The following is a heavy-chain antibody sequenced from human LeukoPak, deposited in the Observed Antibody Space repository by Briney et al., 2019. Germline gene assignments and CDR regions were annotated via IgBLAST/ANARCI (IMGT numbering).Heavy chain of an antibody. CDR2: IYTSGST. D-gene: IGHD3-9*01. J-gene: IGHJ5*02. Sequence: SETLSLTCTVSGGSISSGSYYWSWIRQPAGKGLEWIGRIYTSGSTNYNPSLKSRVTISVDTSKNQSSLKLSSVTAADTAVYYCARAGGYDILTGYYKVGWFDPWGQGTLVTVSS. V-gene: IGHV4-61*02. CDR3: ARAGGYDILTGYYKVGWFDP. CDR1: GGSISSGSYY.